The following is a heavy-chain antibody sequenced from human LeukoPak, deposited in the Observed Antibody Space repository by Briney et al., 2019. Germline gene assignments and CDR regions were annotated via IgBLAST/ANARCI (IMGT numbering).Heavy chain of an antibody. CDR3: AKGEQWLPRFDY. CDR1: GFTFSSYA. D-gene: IGHD6-19*01. V-gene: IGHV3-23*01. Sequence: GGSLRLSCVASGFTFSSYATIWVRQAPGKGLEWVSVISGSGANTYYADSVKGRFTISRDNSKNTLYLQMNSLRAEDTAVYYCAKGEQWLPRFDYWGQGTLVTVSS. J-gene: IGHJ4*02. CDR2: ISGSGANT.